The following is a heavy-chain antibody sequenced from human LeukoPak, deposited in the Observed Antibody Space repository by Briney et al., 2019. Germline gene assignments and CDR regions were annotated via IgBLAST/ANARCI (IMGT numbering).Heavy chain of an antibody. Sequence: GGSLRLSCAASGFTFSSYEMNWVRQAPGKGLEGVSYISSSGSTIYYADSVKGRFTISRDSAKNSLYLQMNSLRAEDTAVYYCARVLPYGDYDYYFDYWGQGTLVTVSS. CDR3: ARVLPYGDYDYYFDY. CDR1: GFTFSSYE. V-gene: IGHV3-48*03. CDR2: ISSSGSTI. D-gene: IGHD4-17*01. J-gene: IGHJ4*02.